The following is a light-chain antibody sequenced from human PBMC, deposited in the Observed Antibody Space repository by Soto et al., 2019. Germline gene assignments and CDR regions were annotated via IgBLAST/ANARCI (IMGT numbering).Light chain of an antibody. J-gene: IGKJ2*01. CDR3: QQYDNLPYT. V-gene: IGKV1-33*01. CDR2: GAS. CDR1: QDINNY. Sequence: DIQMTQSPSSLSTSVGDRVTITCQASQDINNYLSWYQQKPGKAPKLLIYGASTLETGVPSRFSGRRSGTDFTFTISSLQPEDIGTYYCQQYDNLPYTFGLGTKLEIK.